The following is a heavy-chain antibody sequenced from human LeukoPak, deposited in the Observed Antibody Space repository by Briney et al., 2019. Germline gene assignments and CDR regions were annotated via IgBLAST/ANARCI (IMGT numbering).Heavy chain of an antibody. J-gene: IGHJ2*01. CDR2: IYSGGST. V-gene: IGHV3-66*04. D-gene: IGHD3-9*01. CDR1: GFTVSSNY. CDR3: ARLGNVLRYSDWLLSSGYFDL. Sequence: GGSLRLSCAASGFTVSSNYMSWVRQAPGKGLEWVSVIYSGGSTYYADSVKGRFTISRDNSKNTLYLQMNSLRAEDTAVYYCARLGNVLRYSDWLLSSGYFDLWGRGTLVTVSS.